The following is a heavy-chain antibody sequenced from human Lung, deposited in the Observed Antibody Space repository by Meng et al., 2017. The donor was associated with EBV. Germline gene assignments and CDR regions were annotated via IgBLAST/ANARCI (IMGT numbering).Heavy chain of an antibody. CDR3: AKVFPRFGSRGY. V-gene: IGHV3-23*04. Sequence: EVQLVESGGGLVKPGGSLRLSCAASGFTFSNAWMSWVRQAPGKGLEWVSAISGSGGSTYYADSVKGRFTISRDNSKNTLYLQMNSLRAEDTAVYYCAKVFPRFGSRGYWGQGTLVTVSS. J-gene: IGHJ4*02. D-gene: IGHD3-10*01. CDR2: ISGSGGST. CDR1: GFTFSNAW.